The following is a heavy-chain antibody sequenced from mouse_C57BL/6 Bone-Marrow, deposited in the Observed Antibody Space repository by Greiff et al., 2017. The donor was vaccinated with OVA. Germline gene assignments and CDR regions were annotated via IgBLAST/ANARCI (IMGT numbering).Heavy chain of an antibody. CDR1: GYTFTDYY. CDR2: INPNNGGT. Sequence: VQLQQSGPELVKPGASVKISCKASGYTFTDYYMNWVKQSHGKSLEWIGDINPNNGGTSYNQKFKGKATLTVDKSSSTAYMELRSLTSEDSAVYYCARGEDSAWFAYWGQGTLVTVSA. J-gene: IGHJ3*01. D-gene: IGHD3-1*01. CDR3: ARGEDSAWFAY. V-gene: IGHV1-26*01.